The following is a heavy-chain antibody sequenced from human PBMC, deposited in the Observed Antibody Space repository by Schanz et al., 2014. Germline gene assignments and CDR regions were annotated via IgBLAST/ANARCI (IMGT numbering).Heavy chain of an antibody. V-gene: IGHV3-23*01. J-gene: IGHJ3*01. CDR1: GFTFSAHA. CDR2: ISGGGGST. CDR3: ARDGGRDGYNLAFDV. Sequence: EVQLLESGGGLVQPGGSLRLSCGASGFTFSAHAMSWVRQAPGKGPEWVSVISGGGGSTYYADSVKGRFIISRDSSKNTLFLQMNSLRAEDTAVYFCARDGGRDGYNLAFDVWGQGTLVTVSS. D-gene: IGHD5-12*01.